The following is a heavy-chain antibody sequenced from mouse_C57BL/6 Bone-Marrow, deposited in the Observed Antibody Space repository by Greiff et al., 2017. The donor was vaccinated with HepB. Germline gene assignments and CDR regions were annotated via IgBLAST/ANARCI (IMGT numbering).Heavy chain of an antibody. CDR1: GYSITSYY. V-gene: IGHV3-8*01. Sequence: EVKLMESGPGLAKPSQTLSLTFSVTGYSITSYYWNWIRKFPGNKLEYMGYISYSGSTYYNPSLKSRISITRDTSKNQYYLQLNSVTTEDTATYYSARYQFPLFYFDYWGQGTTLTVSS. CDR3: ARYQFPLFYFDY. D-gene: IGHD1-1*02. J-gene: IGHJ2*01. CDR2: ISYSGST.